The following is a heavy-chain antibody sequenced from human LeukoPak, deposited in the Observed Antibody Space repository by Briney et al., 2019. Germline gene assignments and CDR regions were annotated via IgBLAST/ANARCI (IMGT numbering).Heavy chain of an antibody. V-gene: IGHV4-38-2*02. CDR2: IYYSGST. D-gene: IGHD2-2*01. CDR1: GYSISSGYY. CDR3: ARWSAAARYFDL. Sequence: SETLSLTCTVSGYSISSGYYWGWIRQPPGKGLEWIGYIYYSGSTNYNPSLKSRVTISVDTSKNQFSLKLSSVTAADTAVYYCARWSAAARYFDLWGRGTLVTVSS. J-gene: IGHJ2*01.